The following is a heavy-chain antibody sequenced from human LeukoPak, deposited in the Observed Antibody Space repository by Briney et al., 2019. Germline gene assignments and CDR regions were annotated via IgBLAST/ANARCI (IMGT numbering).Heavy chain of an antibody. CDR1: GFTFSSFP. J-gene: IGHJ4*02. CDR3: AKESGKFDY. Sequence: PGGSLRLSCAASGFTFSSFPMNWVRQAPGKGPEWVSYISGSGTTSFYPDSVKGRFNISRDNSKNSLYLQMNSLRSEDTAMYYCAKESGKFDYWGQGTLVAVSS. V-gene: IGHV3-48*03. CDR2: ISGSGTTS.